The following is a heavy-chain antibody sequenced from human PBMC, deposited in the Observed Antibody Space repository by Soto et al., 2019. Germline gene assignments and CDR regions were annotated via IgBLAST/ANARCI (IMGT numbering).Heavy chain of an antibody. J-gene: IGHJ4*02. CDR1: GFTVSSYG. CDR2: INSDESST. D-gene: IGHD7-27*01. Sequence: GWSLRLACAASGFTVSSYGVHWVRQAPGKGLVWVSRINSDESSTSYADSVKGRFTISRDNAKNTLYLQMNSLRAENTAVYYCASSLLTPFDYWGQGTLVTVSS. V-gene: IGHV3-74*01. CDR3: ASSLLTPFDY.